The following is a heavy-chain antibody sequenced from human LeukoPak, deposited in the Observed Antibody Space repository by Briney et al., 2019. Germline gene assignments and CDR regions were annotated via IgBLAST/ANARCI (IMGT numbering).Heavy chain of an antibody. J-gene: IGHJ4*02. D-gene: IGHD3-16*01. CDR2: IYYSGST. CDR1: GGSMSSYY. CDR3: ARTQTPYDYVWN. Sequence: SETLSLTCTVSGGSMSSYYWSWIRQPPGKGLEWIGYIYYSGSTNYNPSLKSRVTISVDTSKNQFSLKLSSVTAAHTAVYYCARTQTPYDYVWNWGQGTLVTVSS. V-gene: IGHV4-59*01.